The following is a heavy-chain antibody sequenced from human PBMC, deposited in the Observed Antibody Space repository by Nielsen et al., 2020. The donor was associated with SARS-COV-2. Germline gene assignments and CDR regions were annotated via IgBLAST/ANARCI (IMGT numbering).Heavy chain of an antibody. V-gene: IGHV3-73*01. J-gene: IGHJ6*03. CDR2: IGSRLNSYAT. Sequence: GGSLRLSCAASGFTFSGPAMHWVRQASGKGLEWVGRIGSRLNSYATAYAASVKGRFTISRDDSSNTAYLQMNSLKTEDTAVYYCARQDSSGWFKYYYYMDVWGKGTTVTVSS. CDR3: ARQDSSGWFKYYYYMDV. CDR1: GFTFSGPA. D-gene: IGHD6-19*01.